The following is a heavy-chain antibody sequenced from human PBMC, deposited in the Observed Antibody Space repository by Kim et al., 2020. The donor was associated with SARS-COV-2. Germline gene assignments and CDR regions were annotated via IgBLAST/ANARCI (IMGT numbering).Heavy chain of an antibody. D-gene: IGHD2-21*01. CDR2: ISYDGSNK. CDR3: ARERAELWWFDAFDI. CDR1: GFTFSSYA. V-gene: IGHV3-30-3*01. Sequence: GGSLRLSCAASGFTFSSYAMHWVRQAPGKGLEWVAVISYDGSNKYYADSVKGRFTISRDNSKNTLYLQMNSLRAEDTAVYYCARERAELWWFDAFDIWGQGTMVTVSS. J-gene: IGHJ3*02.